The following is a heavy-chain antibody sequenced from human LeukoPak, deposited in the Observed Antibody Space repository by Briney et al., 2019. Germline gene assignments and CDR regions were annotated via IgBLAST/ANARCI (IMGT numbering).Heavy chain of an antibody. D-gene: IGHD7-27*01. Sequence: GGSLRLSCAASGFTFSSYGMHWVRQAPGKGLEWVAFIRYDGSNKYYADSVKGRFTISRDNSKNTLYLQMNGLRAEDTAVYYCAKDRNWDFEYWGQGTLVTVSS. CDR2: IRYDGSNK. CDR3: AKDRNWDFEY. CDR1: GFTFSSYG. V-gene: IGHV3-30*02. J-gene: IGHJ4*02.